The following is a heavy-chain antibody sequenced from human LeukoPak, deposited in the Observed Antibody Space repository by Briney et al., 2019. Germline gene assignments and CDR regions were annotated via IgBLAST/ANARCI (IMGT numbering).Heavy chain of an antibody. CDR3: AKDRIPTSGWESDY. CDR2: ISSSGGNT. Sequence: GGSLRLSCAASGFTFGTYAMSWVRQAPGKGLEWVSAISSSGGNTYYADSVKGRFTISRDNSKNTLYLQINSLRAEDTALYYCAKDRIPTSGWESDYWGQGTLVTVSP. V-gene: IGHV3-23*01. J-gene: IGHJ4*02. D-gene: IGHD3-22*01. CDR1: GFTFGTYA.